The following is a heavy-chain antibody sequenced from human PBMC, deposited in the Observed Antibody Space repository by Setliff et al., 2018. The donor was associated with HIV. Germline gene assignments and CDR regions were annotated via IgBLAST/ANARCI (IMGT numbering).Heavy chain of an antibody. Sequence: PGGSLRLSCETSGFIFTNAWMSWVRQSPRKGLEWLARIKSKSDGGTTSYAAPVKDRFTISRDDSRNTLYLQMNSMKSDDTATYYCVGHYYDPLTGYYVWFSDVWGRGTPVTVSS. D-gene: IGHD3-9*01. CDR2: IKSKSDGGTT. V-gene: IGHV3-15*05. CDR3: VGHYYDPLTGYYVWFSDV. CDR1: GFIFTNAW. J-gene: IGHJ2*01.